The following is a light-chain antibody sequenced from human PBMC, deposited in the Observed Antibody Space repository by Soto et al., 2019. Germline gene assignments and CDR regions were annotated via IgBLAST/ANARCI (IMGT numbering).Light chain of an antibody. J-gene: IGKJ1*01. V-gene: IGKV3-15*01. CDR3: QQYGSSPRT. CDR2: GAS. Sequence: EIVMTQSPATLSVSPGERATLSCRASQSVATNLAWYQQKPGQPPRLLIYGASTRATGIPARFSGSGSGTEFTLTISSLQSVDFAVYYCQQYGSSPRTFGQGTKVEIK. CDR1: QSVATN.